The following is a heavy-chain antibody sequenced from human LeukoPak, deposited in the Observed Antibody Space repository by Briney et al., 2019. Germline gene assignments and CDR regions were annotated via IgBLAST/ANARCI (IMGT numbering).Heavy chain of an antibody. V-gene: IGHV4-4*02. CDR2: IYHSGST. Sequence: SETLSLTCAVSGVSISSSNWWSWVRQPPGQGLEWIGEIYHSGSTNYNPSLKSRVTISVDKSKNQFSLKLSSVTAADTAVYYCARDRTIAATGTGISDGMDVWGQGTTVTVSS. CDR1: GVSISSSNW. D-gene: IGHD6-13*01. J-gene: IGHJ6*02. CDR3: ARDRTIAATGTGISDGMDV.